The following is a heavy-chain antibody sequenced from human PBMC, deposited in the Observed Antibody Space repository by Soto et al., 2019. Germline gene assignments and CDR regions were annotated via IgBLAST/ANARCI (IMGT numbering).Heavy chain of an antibody. CDR1: GGSSSSGDYY. CDR2: IYYSGST. CDR3: ARVCRRYSSSWYGGLDY. J-gene: IGHJ4*02. V-gene: IGHV4-30-4*01. D-gene: IGHD6-13*01. Sequence: SETLSLTCTVSGGSSSSGDYYWSWIRQPPGKGLEWIGYIYYSGSTYYNPSLRSRVTISVDTSKNQFSLKLSSVTAADTAVYYCARVCRRYSSSWYGGLDYWGQGTLVTVSS.